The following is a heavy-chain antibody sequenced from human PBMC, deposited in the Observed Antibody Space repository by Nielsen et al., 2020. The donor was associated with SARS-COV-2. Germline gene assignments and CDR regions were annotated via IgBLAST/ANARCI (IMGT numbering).Heavy chain of an antibody. CDR1: CYTFTSYG. D-gene: IGHD5-12*01. CDR3: ARVGGYSGYGARSMDV. Sequence: ASVQVSCKASCYTFTSYGISWVLHPPGHGLEWMGWISAYNGNTNYAQKPQGRVTMTTDTSTSTAYMELRSLRSDDTAVYYCARVGGYSGYGARSMDVWGQGTTVTVSS. V-gene: IGHV1-18*01. J-gene: IGHJ6*02. CDR2: ISAYNGNT.